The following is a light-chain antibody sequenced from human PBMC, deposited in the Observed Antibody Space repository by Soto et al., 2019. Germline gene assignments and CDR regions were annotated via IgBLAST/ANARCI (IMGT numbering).Light chain of an antibody. Sequence: IHLTQCPSSLSASVGDRVTITCRASQGISSYLAWYQQKPGKAPKLLIYDASTLQSGVPSRFSGSGSGTDFTLTISSLQSEDFATYYCQQLNSYSFGGGTKVDIK. J-gene: IGKJ4*01. CDR1: QGISSY. CDR2: DAS. CDR3: QQLNSYS. V-gene: IGKV1-9*01.